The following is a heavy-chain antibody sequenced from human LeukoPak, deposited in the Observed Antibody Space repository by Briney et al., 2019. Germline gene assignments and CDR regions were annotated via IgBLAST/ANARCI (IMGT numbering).Heavy chain of an antibody. D-gene: IGHD3-22*01. CDR2: ISSRGSYI. CDR3: ARGDYYDTSGYEH. V-gene: IGHV3-11*05. Sequence: GGSLRLSCAASGFTFSDYSMTWIRQPPGKGLEWVSYISSRGSYISYANSVKGRFTISRDNAKNSLFLQMNSLRAEDSAMYFCARGDYYDTSGYEHWGQGTLVTVSS. J-gene: IGHJ1*01. CDR1: GFTFSDYS.